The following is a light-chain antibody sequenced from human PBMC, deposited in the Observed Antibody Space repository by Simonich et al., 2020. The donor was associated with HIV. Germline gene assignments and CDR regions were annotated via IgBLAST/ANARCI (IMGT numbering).Light chain of an antibody. CDR1: QSVSSN. V-gene: IGKV3-20*01. CDR3: QQYGSSPST. J-gene: IGKJ1*01. CDR2: GAS. Sequence: EIVMTQSPATLSVSPGERATRSCRASQSVSSNLAWYQQKPGQPPRLLINGASSRATGIPDRFSGSGSGTDFTLTISRLEPEDFAVYYCQQYGSSPSTFGQGTKVEIK.